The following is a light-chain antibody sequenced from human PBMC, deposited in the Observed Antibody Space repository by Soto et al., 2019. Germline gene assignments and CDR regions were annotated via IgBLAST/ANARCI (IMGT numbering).Light chain of an antibody. CDR3: QSYDRSLSGFV. V-gene: IGLV1-40*01. J-gene: IGLJ1*01. CDR1: SSNIGADYD. Sequence: QSVPTQPPSVSGAPGQRVTISCTGSSSNIGADYDVHWYQHLPGTAPKLLIFGDYNRPSGVPDRISGSRSGTSASLAITGLQADDEADYYCQSYDRSLSGFVFGTGTKVTVL. CDR2: GDY.